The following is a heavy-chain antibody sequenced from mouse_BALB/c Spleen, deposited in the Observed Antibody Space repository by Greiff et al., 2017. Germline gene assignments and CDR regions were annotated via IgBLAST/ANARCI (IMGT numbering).Heavy chain of an antibody. CDR1: GFTFSDYY. V-gene: IGHV5-4*02. CDR2: ISDGGSYT. Sequence: EVMLVESGGGLVKPGGSLKLSCAASGFTFSDYYMYWVRQTPEKRLEWVATISDGGSYTYYPDSVKGRFTISRDNAKNNLYLQMSSLKSEDTAMYYCARGGQLGLSYAMDYWGQGTSVTVSS. CDR3: ARGGQLGLSYAMDY. D-gene: IGHD3-2*01. J-gene: IGHJ4*01.